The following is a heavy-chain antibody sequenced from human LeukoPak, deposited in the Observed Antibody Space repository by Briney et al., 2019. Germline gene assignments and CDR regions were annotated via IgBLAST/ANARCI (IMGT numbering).Heavy chain of an antibody. Sequence: GGSLRLSCAASGFTFSSYSMNWVRQAPGKGLEWVSSISSSSSYIYYADSVKGRFTISRDNAKNSLYLQMNSLRAEDTALYYCARWYSSGWHWYFDLWGRGTLVTVSS. J-gene: IGHJ2*01. CDR2: ISSSSSYI. V-gene: IGHV3-21*04. CDR3: ARWYSSGWHWYFDL. CDR1: GFTFSSYS. D-gene: IGHD6-19*01.